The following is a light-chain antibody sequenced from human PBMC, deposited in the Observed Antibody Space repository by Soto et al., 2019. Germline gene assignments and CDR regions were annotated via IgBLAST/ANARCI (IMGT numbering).Light chain of an antibody. CDR3: QQYDSSPRT. V-gene: IGKV3-20*01. J-gene: IGKJ1*01. CDR1: KSVRRY. Sequence: EIVLTQSPGTLSLSPGETLSLSCRSSKSVRRYLAWYQHKPGQAPRLLLYDASNRATVIPDRFSGSGSGTDFTLTIPRLEPEDFAVYYCQQYDSSPRTFGQGNTGEIK. CDR2: DAS.